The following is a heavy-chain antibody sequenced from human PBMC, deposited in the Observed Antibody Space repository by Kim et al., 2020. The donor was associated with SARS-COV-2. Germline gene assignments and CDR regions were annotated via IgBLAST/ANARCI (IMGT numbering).Heavy chain of an antibody. D-gene: IGHD4-17*01. CDR1: GYTFTSYY. CDR3: ARGHRVQGIPGDYDFYFDY. J-gene: IGHJ4*02. CDR2: INPSGGST. V-gene: IGHV1-46*01. Sequence: ASVKVSCKASGYTFTSYYMHWVRQAPGQGLEWMGIINPSGGSTSYAQKFQGRVTMTRDTSTSTVYMELSSLRSEDTAVYYCARGHRVQGIPGDYDFYFDYWGQGTLVTVSS.